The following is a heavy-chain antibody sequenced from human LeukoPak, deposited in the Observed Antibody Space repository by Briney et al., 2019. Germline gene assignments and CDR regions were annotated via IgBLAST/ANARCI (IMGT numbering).Heavy chain of an antibody. Sequence: ASVKVSCKASGYTFTSYDINWVRQATGQGLEWMGWMNPNSGNTGYAQKFQGRDTMTRNTSISTAYMELSSLRSEDTAVYYCARVEYSSSSIDYWGQGTLVTVSS. CDR3: ARVEYSSSSIDY. CDR1: GYTFTSYD. D-gene: IGHD6-6*01. J-gene: IGHJ4*02. V-gene: IGHV1-8*01. CDR2: MNPNSGNT.